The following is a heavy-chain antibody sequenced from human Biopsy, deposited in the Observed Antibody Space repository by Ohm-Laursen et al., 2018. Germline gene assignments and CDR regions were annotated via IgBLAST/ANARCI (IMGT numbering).Heavy chain of an antibody. D-gene: IGHD2-2*01. CDR1: GYTFTDYF. CDR2: ISPSSGGT. J-gene: IGHJ6*02. V-gene: IGHV1-2*02. Sequence: GASVKVSCKASGYTFTDYFLHWVRQAPGQGPEWMGWISPSSGGTNYAQKFQGRATMTTDTSAATAYMELRSLRSDDTAVYYCARDYQPYLVTIHYYYYGMDVWGQGTTVTVSS. CDR3: ARDYQPYLVTIHYYYYGMDV.